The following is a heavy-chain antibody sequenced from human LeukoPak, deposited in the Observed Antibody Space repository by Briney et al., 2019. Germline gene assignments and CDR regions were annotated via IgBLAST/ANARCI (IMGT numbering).Heavy chain of an antibody. J-gene: IGHJ4*02. V-gene: IGHV3-53*01. CDR3: TKMFTKDNWYGGPDY. CDR1: GFSVTNNY. D-gene: IGHD2-8*01. Sequence: GGSLRLSCEASGFSVTNNYMSWFRLVPGKGLEWVSVLYTGGIRYYAGFVRGRFTISRDDSKNTLYLQMNNLRAEDTAIYYCTKMFTKDNWYGGPDYWGQGTLVTVSS. CDR2: LYTGGIR.